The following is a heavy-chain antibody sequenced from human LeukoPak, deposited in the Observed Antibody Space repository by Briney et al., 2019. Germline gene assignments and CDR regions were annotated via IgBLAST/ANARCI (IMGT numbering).Heavy chain of an antibody. CDR1: GGSISSSSYY. D-gene: IGHD6-19*01. V-gene: IGHV4-39*01. CDR2: IYYSGST. CDR3: ARVLEGSSGQHWYFDL. J-gene: IGHJ2*01. Sequence: SETLSLTCTVSGGSISSSSYYWGWIRQPPGKGLEWIGAIYYSGSTYYNPSLTSRVTISVDTSKNRFSLRLSSVTAADTAVYYCARVLEGSSGQHWYFDLWGRGILVTVSS.